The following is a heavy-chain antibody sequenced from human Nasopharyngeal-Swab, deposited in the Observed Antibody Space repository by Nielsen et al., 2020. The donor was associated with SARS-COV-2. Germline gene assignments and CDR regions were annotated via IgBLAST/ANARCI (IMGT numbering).Heavy chain of an antibody. J-gene: IGHJ3*02. V-gene: IGHV2-5*02. CDR1: GFSLSTSGVG. D-gene: IGHD3-16*02. CDR2: IYWGDDK. CDR3: AHSLPYNYVWASYRFVMFRAFDI. Sequence: SGPTLVKPTQTLTLTCTFSGFSLSTSGVGVGWIRQPPGKALEWLALIYWGDDKRYSPSLKSRLTITKDTSKNQVVLTMTNMDPVDTATYYCAHSLPYNYVWASYRFVMFRAFDIWGQGTMVTVSS.